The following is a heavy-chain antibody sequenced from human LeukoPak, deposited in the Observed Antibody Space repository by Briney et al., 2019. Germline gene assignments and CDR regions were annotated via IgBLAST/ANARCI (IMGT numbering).Heavy chain of an antibody. Sequence: GGSLRLSCAASGFTFSSYSMNWVRQAPGKGLEWVSYISSSSSTIYYADSVKGRFTISRDNAKNSLYLQMNSLRAEDTAVYYCARARLSSSQTAWGQGTLVTVSS. CDR2: ISSSSSTI. D-gene: IGHD6-6*01. CDR1: GFTFSSYS. J-gene: IGHJ4*02. V-gene: IGHV3-48*01. CDR3: ARARLSSSQTA.